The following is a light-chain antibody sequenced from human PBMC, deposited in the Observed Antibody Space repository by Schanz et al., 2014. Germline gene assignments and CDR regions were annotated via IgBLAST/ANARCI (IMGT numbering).Light chain of an antibody. CDR3: ATWDSSLSAGV. J-gene: IGLJ2*01. CDR1: SSNIANNY. V-gene: IGLV1-51*01. CDR2: DNN. Sequence: QSVLTQPPSVSAAPGQKVTISCSGSSSNIANNYVFWYQQLPGTAPKLLIYDNNERPSGIPDRFSGSKSGTSATLGITGLQTGDDADYYCATWDSSLSAGVFGGGTKLTVL.